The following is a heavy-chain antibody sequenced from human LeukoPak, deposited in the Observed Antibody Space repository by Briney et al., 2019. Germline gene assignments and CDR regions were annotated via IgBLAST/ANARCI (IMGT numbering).Heavy chain of an antibody. CDR2: ISSSSSYR. V-gene: IGHV3-11*03. CDR1: GLPFSDYY. J-gene: IGHJ4*02. Sequence: KTGGSLRLSCVVSGLPFSDYYMNWIRQAPGKGLEWISYISSSSSYRDYAASVKGRFTISRDNAKNVLYLQMNSLRVEDTAVYYCAAGTAADYWGLGTLVAVSS. D-gene: IGHD6-13*01. CDR3: AAGTAADY.